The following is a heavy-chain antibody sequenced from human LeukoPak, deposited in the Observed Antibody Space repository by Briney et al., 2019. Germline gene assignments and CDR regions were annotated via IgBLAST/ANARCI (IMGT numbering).Heavy chain of an antibody. J-gene: IGHJ4*02. V-gene: IGHV3-21*01. Sequence: PGGSLRLSCTASGFTFSFYMMNWVRQAPGKGLEWVSSISTSSSHIYYADSLKGRFTVSRDNAKNSLYLQMNNLRAEDTAMYYCARDDNWNDKPFDLWGPGTLVTVSS. CDR3: ARDDNWNDKPFDL. CDR2: ISTSSSHI. D-gene: IGHD1-20*01. CDR1: GFTFSFYM.